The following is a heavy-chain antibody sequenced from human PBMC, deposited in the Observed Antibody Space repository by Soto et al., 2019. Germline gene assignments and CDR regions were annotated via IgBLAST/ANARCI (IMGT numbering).Heavy chain of an antibody. V-gene: IGHV3-66*01. D-gene: IGHD6-6*01. CDR2: IYTGGST. Sequence: PAGSMRLSCASSRFPVSSNYMTRVPQPQGQGLEGVLAIYTGGSTYHADSVKGRFTISRDNSKNTLYLQMNSLGAEDTAVYYGAGGSIAAPYWFDPWGQRSLGAVAS. J-gene: IGHJ5*02. CDR3: AGGSIAAPYWFDP. CDR1: RFPVSSNY.